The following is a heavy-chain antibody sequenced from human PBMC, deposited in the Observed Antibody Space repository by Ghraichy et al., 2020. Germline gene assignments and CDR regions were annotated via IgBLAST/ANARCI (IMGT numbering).Heavy chain of an antibody. Sequence: GGSLRLSCAASGFTFSSYSMNWVRQAPGKGLEWVSSISSSSSYIDYADSMKGRFTISRDNAKNSLYLQMNSLRAEDTAMYYCARTNGYYYGSGRSEWLSFSYVGMDVCGQPTTVTVSS. CDR3: ARTNGYYYGSGRSEWLSFSYVGMDV. CDR1: GFTFSSYS. J-gene: IGHJ6*02. V-gene: IGHV3-21*01. D-gene: IGHD3-10*01. CDR2: ISSSSSYI.